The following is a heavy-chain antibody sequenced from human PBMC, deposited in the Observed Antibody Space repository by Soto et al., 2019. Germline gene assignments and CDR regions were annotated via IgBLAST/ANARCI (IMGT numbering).Heavy chain of an antibody. CDR3: ARDTSGDYFYYYMDV. V-gene: IGHV3-48*01. CDR1: GFSFNTYN. D-gene: IGHD4-17*01. CDR2: ISNSGNTI. J-gene: IGHJ6*03. Sequence: GGSLRLSCVASGFSFNTYNMNWVRQAPGKGLEWVSYISNSGNTIYYADSVKGRFTSSRDNANNLLYLQMSSLSAEDTAVYYCARDTSGDYFYYYMDVWGKGTTVTVSS.